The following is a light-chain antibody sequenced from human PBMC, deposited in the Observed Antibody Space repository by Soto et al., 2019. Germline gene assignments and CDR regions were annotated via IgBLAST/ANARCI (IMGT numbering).Light chain of an antibody. Sequence: DIQMTQSPSTLSASVGDRVTITCRASQTISTSLAWYQQKPGKAPRLLIYKASSLERGVPSRFNGSGSGTEFTLTIISLQPDDFAAYYCQQYSSYSPYTFGQGTRLEI. CDR3: QQYSSYSPYT. CDR1: QTISTS. J-gene: IGKJ2*01. V-gene: IGKV1-5*03. CDR2: KAS.